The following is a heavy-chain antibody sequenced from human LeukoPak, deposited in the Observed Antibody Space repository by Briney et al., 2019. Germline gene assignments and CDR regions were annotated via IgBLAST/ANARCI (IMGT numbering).Heavy chain of an antibody. Sequence: RASVKVSCKAPGYTFTSYAMHWVRQAPGQRLEWMGWINAGNGNTKYSQKFQGRVTITRDTSASTAYMELSSLRSEDTAVYYCARAPTAGIFDYWGQGTLVTVSS. CDR1: GYTFTSYA. V-gene: IGHV1-3*01. J-gene: IGHJ4*02. CDR3: ARAPTAGIFDY. D-gene: IGHD6-13*01. CDR2: INAGNGNT.